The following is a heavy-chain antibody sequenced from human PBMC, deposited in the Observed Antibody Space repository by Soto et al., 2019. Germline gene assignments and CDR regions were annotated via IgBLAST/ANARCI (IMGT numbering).Heavy chain of an antibody. CDR2: INPNGGVT. Sequence: QVQLVQSGAEVRKPGASVTVSCRSSGDSFNDYYIHWVRQAPGQGFEWVGWINPNGGVTKYAQKFQGWGSMTRDTSIRTVYMQLSRLRSDDTAVYYCARESGGATATLDYYYFYMDVWGTGTTVTVSS. D-gene: IGHD5-12*01. V-gene: IGHV1-2*04. CDR3: ARESGGATATLDYYYFYMDV. J-gene: IGHJ6*03. CDR1: GDSFNDYY.